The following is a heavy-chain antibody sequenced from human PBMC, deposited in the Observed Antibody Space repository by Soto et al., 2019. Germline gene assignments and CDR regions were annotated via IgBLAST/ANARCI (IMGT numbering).Heavy chain of an antibody. Sequence: QVQLVQSGAEVKKPGSSVKVSCKASGGTFSSYTISWVRQAPGQGLEWMGRINPILDIANYAQKFQGRVTITADKSTSTAYMELSSLRSEDTAVYYCARYDYGGNPAHWGQGTLVTVSS. J-gene: IGHJ4*02. V-gene: IGHV1-69*02. D-gene: IGHD4-17*01. CDR3: ARYDYGGNPAH. CDR1: GGTFSSYT. CDR2: INPILDIA.